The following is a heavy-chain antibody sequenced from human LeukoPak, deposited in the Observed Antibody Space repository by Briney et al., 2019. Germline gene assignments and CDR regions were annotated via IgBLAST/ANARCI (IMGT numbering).Heavy chain of an antibody. Sequence: GGSLRHSCSASGFTFSTYSMNWVRQAPGKGLEWVSSISSSSRYIYYADSVKGRFTISRDNAKNSLYLQMNSLRAEDTAVYYCARSGLSRFGFWGQGTLVTVSS. CDR1: GFTFSTYS. D-gene: IGHD2/OR15-2a*01. V-gene: IGHV3-21*04. CDR3: ARSGLSRFGF. CDR2: ISSSSRYI. J-gene: IGHJ4*02.